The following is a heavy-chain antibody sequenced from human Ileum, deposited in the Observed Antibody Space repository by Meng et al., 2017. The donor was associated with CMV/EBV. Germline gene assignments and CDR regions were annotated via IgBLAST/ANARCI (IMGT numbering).Heavy chain of an antibody. V-gene: IGHV4-34*01. D-gene: IGHD6-13*01. CDR1: APFSGYY. J-gene: IGHJ5*02. Sequence: APFSGYYWSWIRQPSGKGLEWIGEINHSGSTNYNPSLKSRVTISVDTSKNQFSLKLSSVTAADTAVYYCARGGAAAGRGWYNWFDPWGQGTLVTVSS. CDR3: ARGGAAAGRGWYNWFDP. CDR2: INHSGST.